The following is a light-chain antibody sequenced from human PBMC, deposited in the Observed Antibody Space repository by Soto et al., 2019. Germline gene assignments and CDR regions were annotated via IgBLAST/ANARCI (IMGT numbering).Light chain of an antibody. V-gene: IGKV1-5*01. CDR2: DAS. J-gene: IGKJ1*01. CDR1: QSISSR. Sequence: DIQMNQSPSTPSASVGARVTITCRASQSISSRLAWYQQTPGKAPNLLIYDASSLGSGVPARFSGSGSETDFTLTIGSLRPDDFAAYYCQQYNGYPWTFRQGPKV. CDR3: QQYNGYPWT.